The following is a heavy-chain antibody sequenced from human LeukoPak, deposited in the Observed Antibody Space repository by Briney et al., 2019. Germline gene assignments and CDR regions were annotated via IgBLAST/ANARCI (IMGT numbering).Heavy chain of an antibody. V-gene: IGHV3-66*01. D-gene: IGHD6-19*01. CDR2: IHSDGGT. CDR1: GFSVDNNY. Sequence: PGGSLRLSCSASGFSVDNNYMTWVRQAPGKGLEWVSIIHSDGGTYYADSVKGRFTISRDSVKNTLYLEMKSLRAEDTAVYYCARDPVRGWYDYWGQGTLVTVSS. J-gene: IGHJ4*02. CDR3: ARDPVRGWYDY.